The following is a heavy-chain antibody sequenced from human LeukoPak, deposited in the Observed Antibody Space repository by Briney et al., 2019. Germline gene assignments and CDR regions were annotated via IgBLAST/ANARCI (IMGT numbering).Heavy chain of an antibody. J-gene: IGHJ4*02. CDR3: ARTQLWATFDY. Sequence: ASVKVSCKVSGYSLTELSMHWVRQTLGKGLEWMGAFDPGDAETIYAQKFQGRVTLTEDTSTDTAYMELTSLRAEDTAVYYCARTQLWATFDYWGQGTLVTVSS. V-gene: IGHV1-24*01. CDR2: FDPGDAET. D-gene: IGHD5-18*01. CDR1: GYSLTELS.